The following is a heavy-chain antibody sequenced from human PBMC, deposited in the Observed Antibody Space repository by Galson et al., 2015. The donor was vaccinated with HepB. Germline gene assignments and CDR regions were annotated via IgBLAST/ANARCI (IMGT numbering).Heavy chain of an antibody. CDR1: GFTFSDYY. CDR3: ARDIQTIFGVVFSNWFDP. V-gene: IGHV3-11*01. Sequence: SLRLSCAASGFTFSDYYMSWIRQAPGKGLEWVSYISSSGSTIYYADSVKGRFTISRDNAKNSLYLQMNSLRAEDTAVYYCARDIQTIFGVVFSNWFDPWGQGTLVTVSS. CDR2: ISSSGSTI. J-gene: IGHJ5*02. D-gene: IGHD3-3*01.